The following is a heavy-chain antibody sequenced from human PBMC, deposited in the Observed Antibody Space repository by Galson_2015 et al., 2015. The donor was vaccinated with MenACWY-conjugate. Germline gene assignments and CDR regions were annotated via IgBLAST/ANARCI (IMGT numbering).Heavy chain of an antibody. D-gene: IGHD2-2*01. CDR1: GFTFSRYW. CDR3: ATYCSSPSCYANGAY. Sequence: SLRLSCAASGFTFSRYWMHWVRQSPGKGLVWVSRINSDGSAADYADSVKGRFTIFRDNAKNTLYLQMNSLRAEDTAVYYCATYCSSPSCYANGAYWGQGTLVTVSS. CDR2: INSDGSAA. V-gene: IGHV3-74*01. J-gene: IGHJ4*02.